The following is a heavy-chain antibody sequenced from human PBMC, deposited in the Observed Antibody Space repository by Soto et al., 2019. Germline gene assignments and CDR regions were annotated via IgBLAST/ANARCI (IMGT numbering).Heavy chain of an antibody. J-gene: IGHJ3*02. V-gene: IGHV3-30*18. Sequence: QVQLVESGGGVVQPGRSLRLSCAASGFTFSSYGMHWVRQAPGKGLEWVAVISYDGSNKYYADSVKGRFTISRDNSKNTLYLQMNSLRAEDTAVYYCVKGTSGYDLSSAFDIWGQGTMVTVSS. CDR3: VKGTSGYDLSSAFDI. CDR2: ISYDGSNK. CDR1: GFTFSSYG. D-gene: IGHD5-12*01.